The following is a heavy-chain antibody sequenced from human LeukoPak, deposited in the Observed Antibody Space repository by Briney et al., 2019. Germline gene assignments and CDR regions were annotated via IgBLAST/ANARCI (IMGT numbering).Heavy chain of an antibody. CDR3: ARVLVEMATVYFDY. D-gene: IGHD5-24*01. CDR2: IYHSGST. Sequence: PSGTLSLTCAVSGGSISSSNWWSWVRQPPGKGLEWIGEIYHSGSTNYNPSLKSRVTISVDKSKNQFSLKLSSATAADTAVYYCARVLVEMATVYFDYWGQGTLVTVSS. V-gene: IGHV4-4*02. CDR1: GGSISSSNW. J-gene: IGHJ4*02.